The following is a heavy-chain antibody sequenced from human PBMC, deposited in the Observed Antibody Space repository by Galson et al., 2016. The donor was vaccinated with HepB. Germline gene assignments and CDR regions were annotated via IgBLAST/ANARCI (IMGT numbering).Heavy chain of an antibody. CDR1: GFTFSSYA. D-gene: IGHD5-24*01. Sequence: SLRLSCAAPGFTFSSYAMHWVRQAPGKGLEWVSGISGSGVGTYYADSVKGRFTISRDNSKNTLYLQMNSLRAEDTAVYYCAKDDDDYNDAFDIWGQGTMVTVSS. J-gene: IGHJ3*02. CDR3: AKDDDDYNDAFDI. V-gene: IGHV3-23*01. CDR2: ISGSGVGT.